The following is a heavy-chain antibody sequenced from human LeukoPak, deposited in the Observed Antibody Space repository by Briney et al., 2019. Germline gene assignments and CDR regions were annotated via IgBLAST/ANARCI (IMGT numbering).Heavy chain of an antibody. J-gene: IGHJ6*03. Sequence: PGGSLRLSCAASGFTFDDYGMSWVRQAPGKGLEWVSGINWNGGSTGYADSVKGRFTISRDNSQNTLYLQMNSLRAEDTAVYYCARGRATKPYYYYYYMDVWGKGTTVTVSS. CDR3: ARGRATKPYYYYYYMDV. CDR2: INWNGGST. CDR1: GFTFDDYG. D-gene: IGHD5-12*01. V-gene: IGHV3-20*04.